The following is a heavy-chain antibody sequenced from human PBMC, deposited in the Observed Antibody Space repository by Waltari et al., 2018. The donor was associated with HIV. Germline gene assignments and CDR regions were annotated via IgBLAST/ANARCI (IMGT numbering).Heavy chain of an antibody. CDR1: GVTFRSHA. CDR2: ISGSGSQT. D-gene: IGHD3-22*01. V-gene: IGHV3-23*04. J-gene: IGHJ4*02. Sequence: EVKLVQSGGGLVQPGGSLRPSCAASGVTFRSHAMSWVRRAPGKGLQWVSTISGSGSQTYYAESAKGRFAISRDNSEDTLILQMTRLRVEDTALYFCAKDFDTSGLPYVVIDSWGQGTLVTVSS. CDR3: AKDFDTSGLPYVVIDS.